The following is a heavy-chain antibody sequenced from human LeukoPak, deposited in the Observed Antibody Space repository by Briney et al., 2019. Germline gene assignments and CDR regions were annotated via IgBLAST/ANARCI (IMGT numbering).Heavy chain of an antibody. CDR1: GYTFTSYG. CDR2: ISAYNGNT. J-gene: IGHJ4*02. Sequence: ASVKVSCKASGYTFTSYGISWVRQAPGQGLEWMGWISAYNGNTNYAQKLQGRVTITRDTSASTAYMELSSLRSEDTAVYYCARDPVAGTMARGVTKPPFDYWGQGTLVTVSS. D-gene: IGHD3-10*01. V-gene: IGHV1-18*01. CDR3: ARDPVAGTMARGVTKPPFDY.